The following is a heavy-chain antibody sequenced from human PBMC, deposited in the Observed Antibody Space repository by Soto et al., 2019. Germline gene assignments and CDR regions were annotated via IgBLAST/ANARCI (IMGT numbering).Heavy chain of an antibody. J-gene: IGHJ5*02. Sequence: SETLSLTCTVSGGSISGYYWSWVRQPPGKGLEWIGYIYYGGTTRYNPSLESRVTVSLETSKSQFSLTLSSVTASDTAVYYCARLGFYYQSLDPWATEPWSPSPQ. V-gene: IGHV4-59*08. CDR3: ARLGFYYQSLDP. CDR2: IYYGGTT. CDR1: GGSISGYY. D-gene: IGHD2-2*01.